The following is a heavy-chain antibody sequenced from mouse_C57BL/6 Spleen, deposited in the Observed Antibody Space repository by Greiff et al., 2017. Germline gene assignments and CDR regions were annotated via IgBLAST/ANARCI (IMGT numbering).Heavy chain of an antibody. D-gene: IGHD1-1*01. Sequence: VQLQQSGAELVRPGASVTLSCKASGYTFPAYEMHWVKQTPVHGLEWIGAIDPETGGTAYNQKFKGKAILTADKSSSTAYMELRSLTSEDSAVYYCTRPTVVAHWYFDVWGTGTTVTVSS. CDR2: IDPETGGT. CDR3: TRPTVVAHWYFDV. J-gene: IGHJ1*03. CDR1: GYTFPAYE. V-gene: IGHV1-15*01.